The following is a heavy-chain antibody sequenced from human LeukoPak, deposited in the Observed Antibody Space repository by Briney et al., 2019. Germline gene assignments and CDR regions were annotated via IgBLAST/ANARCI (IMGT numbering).Heavy chain of an antibody. D-gene: IGHD3-9*01. CDR2: IPDDGSNT. V-gene: IGHV3-30*18. J-gene: IGHJ1*01. CDR3: AKDPPLYFDWPEGYFQH. CDR1: GLTFSSYG. Sequence: GRSLRLACAAYGLTFSSYGMHWVRQAPGKGREWVAAIPDDGSNTFYVDSVNGRFPISRDNSKNTLYLQMNSLRAEDTAVYYCAKDPPLYFDWPEGYFQHWGQGTLVPVSS.